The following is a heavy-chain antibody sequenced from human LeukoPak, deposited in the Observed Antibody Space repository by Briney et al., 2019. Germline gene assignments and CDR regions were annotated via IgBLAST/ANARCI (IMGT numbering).Heavy chain of an antibody. J-gene: IGHJ4*02. CDR2: IYPRDGST. CDR3: ARKSYQLLHFDY. V-gene: IGHV1-46*01. D-gene: IGHD2-2*01. Sequence: GASVKVSCKASGYSFTSNYIHWVRQAPGQGLEWMGMIYPRDGSTSYAQKFQGRVTVTRDTSTSTVHMELSGLRSEDTAVYYCARKSYQLLHFDYWGQGTLVTVSS. CDR1: GYSFTSNY.